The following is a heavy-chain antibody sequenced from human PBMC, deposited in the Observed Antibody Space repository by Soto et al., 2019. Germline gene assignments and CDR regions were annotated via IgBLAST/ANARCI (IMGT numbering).Heavy chain of an antibody. CDR2: ISGSGGST. J-gene: IGHJ6*02. Sequence: GGSLRLSCAASGFTFSSYAMSWVRQAPGKGLEWVSAISGSGGSTYYADSVKGRFTISRDNSKNTLYLQMNSLRAEDTAVYYCANDEYDILTGFPEYYYYGMDVWGQGTTVTVSS. CDR3: ANDEYDILTGFPEYYYYGMDV. CDR1: GFTFSSYA. V-gene: IGHV3-23*01. D-gene: IGHD3-9*01.